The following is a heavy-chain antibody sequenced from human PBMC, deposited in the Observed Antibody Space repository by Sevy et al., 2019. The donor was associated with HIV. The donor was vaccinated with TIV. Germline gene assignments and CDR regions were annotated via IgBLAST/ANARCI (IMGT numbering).Heavy chain of an antibody. CDR3: AREDYDILTGYRGYYYYGMDV. J-gene: IGHJ6*02. CDR2: IWYDGSNK. V-gene: IGHV3-33*01. D-gene: IGHD3-9*01. CDR1: GFTFSSYG. Sequence: SLRLSCAASGFTFSSYGMHWVRQAPGKGLEWVAVIWYDGSNKYYADSVKGRFTISRDNSKNTLYLQMNSLRAEDTAVYYCAREDYDILTGYRGYYYYGMDVWGQGTTVTVSS.